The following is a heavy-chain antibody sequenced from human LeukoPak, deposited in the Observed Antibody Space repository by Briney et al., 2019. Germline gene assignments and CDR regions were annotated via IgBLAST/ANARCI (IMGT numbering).Heavy chain of an antibody. CDR3: ARGTMVRGVRENYYYMDV. J-gene: IGHJ6*03. D-gene: IGHD3-10*01. V-gene: IGHV1-18*01. CDR1: GYTFTSYG. CDR2: ISAYNGNT. Sequence: ASVKVSRKASGYTFTSYGISWVRQAPGQGLEWMGWISAYNGNTNYAQKFQGRVTMTRNTSISTAYMELSSLRSEDTAVYYCARGTMVRGVRENYYYMDVWGKGTTVTISS.